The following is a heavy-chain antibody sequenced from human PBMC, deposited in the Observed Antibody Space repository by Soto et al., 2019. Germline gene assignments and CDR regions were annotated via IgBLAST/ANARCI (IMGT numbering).Heavy chain of an antibody. V-gene: IGHV3-11*05. CDR3: ARDRGAVTGQYFDY. D-gene: IGHD6-19*01. CDR1: GSTFSAVY. J-gene: IGHJ4*02. CDR2: ISSSGTSA. Sequence: QVQLEESGGGLGKPGGSLRLSCAASGSTFSAVYMSWIRQAPNKGLEYISYISSSGTSANYADSVKGRFTISRDNAKNSLYLQMNSLRAEDTAVYYCARDRGAVTGQYFDYWGQGALVTVSS.